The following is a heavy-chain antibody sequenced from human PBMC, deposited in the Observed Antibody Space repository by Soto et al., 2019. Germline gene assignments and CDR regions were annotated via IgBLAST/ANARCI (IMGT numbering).Heavy chain of an antibody. CDR1: GFTFSSYA. CDR3: ANFPSGGMLRERDYFEF. D-gene: IGHD2-8*01. J-gene: IGHJ4*02. Sequence: EVQLLESGGGLVQPGGSLRLSCAASGFTFSSYAMSWVRQAPGKGLEWVSGISASVGATDYADSVKGRFAISRDNSKNTLFLQMNSLRAEDTAVYYCANFPSGGMLRERDYFEFWGQGTLVTVSS. CDR2: ISASVGAT. V-gene: IGHV3-23*01.